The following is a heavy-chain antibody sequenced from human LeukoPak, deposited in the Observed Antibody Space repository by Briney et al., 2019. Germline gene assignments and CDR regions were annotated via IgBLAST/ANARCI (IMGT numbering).Heavy chain of an antibody. Sequence: KPGGSLRLSCAASGFTFSTYTMNWVRQAPGKGLEWVSSISSSSGYIYYADSVKGRFTISRDNAENSLYLQMNSLRAEDTAVYYCTRGGTVTTGIDYWGQGTLVTVPS. J-gene: IGHJ4*02. D-gene: IGHD4-17*01. CDR2: ISSSSGYI. CDR1: GFTFSTYT. CDR3: TRGGTVTTGIDY. V-gene: IGHV3-21*01.